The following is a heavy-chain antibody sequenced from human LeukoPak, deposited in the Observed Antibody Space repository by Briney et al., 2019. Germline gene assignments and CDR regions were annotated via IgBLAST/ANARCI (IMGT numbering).Heavy chain of an antibody. CDR2: IYYSGST. J-gene: IGHJ4*02. V-gene: IGHV4-31*03. CDR1: GGSISSGGYY. CDR3: ARGRFRVGYCGRGSFHADSDY. Sequence: SQTLSLTCTVSGGSISSGGYYWSWIRQHPGKGLEWIGYIYYSGSTYYNPSLKSRVTISVDTSKNQFSLKLSSVTAADTAVYYCARGRFRVGYCGRGSFHADSDYWGQGALVTVSS. D-gene: IGHD2-15*01.